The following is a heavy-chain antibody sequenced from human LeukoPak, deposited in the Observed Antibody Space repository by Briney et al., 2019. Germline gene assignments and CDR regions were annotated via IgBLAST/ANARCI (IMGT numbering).Heavy chain of an antibody. V-gene: IGHV3-21*01. CDR2: ISSSSSYI. D-gene: IGHD1-1*01. CDR3: ARDKGIGRYGMDV. Sequence: GGSLRLSCSASGFTFSSYSMNWVRPAPGKGLEWVSSISSSSSYIYYADSVKGRFTISRDNAKNSLYLQMNSLRAEDTAVYYCARDKGIGRYGMDVWGQGTTVTVSS. CDR1: GFTFSSYS. J-gene: IGHJ6*02.